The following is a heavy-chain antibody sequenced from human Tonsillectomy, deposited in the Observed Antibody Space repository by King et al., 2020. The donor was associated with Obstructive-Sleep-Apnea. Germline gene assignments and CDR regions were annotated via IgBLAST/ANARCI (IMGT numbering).Heavy chain of an antibody. CDR3: ARDCQEFCAGYGGH. CDR1: GFAFSDYY. CDR2: ITTSSTKV. Sequence: VQLVESGGGLVKPGGSLRLSCVASGFAFSDYYMSWIRQAPGKGLEWIAYITTSSTKVYYADSVKGRFTISRDDAKNSLFLQMSSLRVEDTAVYYCARDCQEFCAGYGGHWGQGT. V-gene: IGHV3-11*01. D-gene: IGHD3-9*01. J-gene: IGHJ4*02.